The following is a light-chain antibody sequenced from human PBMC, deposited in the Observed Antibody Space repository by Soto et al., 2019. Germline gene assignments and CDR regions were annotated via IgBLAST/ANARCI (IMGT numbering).Light chain of an antibody. CDR2: GAS. Sequence: EIVLTQSPGTLSLSPGERATLSCRASQSVSSNYLAWYQQKRGQAPRLLIYGASSRATGITTRFSGSGSGTDFNLTISRLEPADFEVYYCQQYDTSPRTFDQGTKMEI. J-gene: IGKJ1*01. V-gene: IGKV3-20*01. CDR3: QQYDTSPRT. CDR1: QSVSSNY.